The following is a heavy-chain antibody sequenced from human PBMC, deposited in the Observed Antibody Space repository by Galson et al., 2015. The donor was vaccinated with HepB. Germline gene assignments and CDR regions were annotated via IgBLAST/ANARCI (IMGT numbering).Heavy chain of an antibody. CDR3: ARDVVATLLDY. J-gene: IGHJ4*02. CDR2: INAGNGNR. CDR1: GYTFTNYA. Sequence: SVKVSCKASGYTFTNYAMHWVRQAPGQRLEWMGWINAGNGNRKYSQKFQGRVTITRDTSASTAYMELSSLRSEDTAVYYCARDVVATLLDYWGQGTLVTVSS. V-gene: IGHV1-3*01. D-gene: IGHD5-12*01.